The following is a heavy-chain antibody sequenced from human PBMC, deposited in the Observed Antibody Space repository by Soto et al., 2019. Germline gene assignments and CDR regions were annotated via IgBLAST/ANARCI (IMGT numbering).Heavy chain of an antibody. D-gene: IGHD3-3*01. Sequence: GGSLRLSCAASGFTFSSSWMHWVRQAPGKGLFWVSRINNDGSSTIYPDSVKGRFTISRDNAKNTLYLQMNSLRAEDTAVYFCARDAWSTFDYWGQGTLVTVSS. CDR1: GFTFSSSW. CDR2: INNDGSST. CDR3: ARDAWSTFDY. V-gene: IGHV3-74*01. J-gene: IGHJ4*02.